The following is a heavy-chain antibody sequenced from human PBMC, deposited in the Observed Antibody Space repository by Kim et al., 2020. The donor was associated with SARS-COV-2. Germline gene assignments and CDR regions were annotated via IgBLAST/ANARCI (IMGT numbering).Heavy chain of an antibody. D-gene: IGHD3-10*01. Sequence: SETLSLTCAVYGGSFSGYYWSWIRQPPGKGLEWIGEINHSGSTNYNPSLKSRVTISVDTSKNQFSLKLSSVTAADTAVYYCARLPPMVRDWKGRKGNYYGMDVWGQGTTVTVSS. J-gene: IGHJ6*02. CDR3: ARLPPMVRDWKGRKGNYYGMDV. CDR2: INHSGST. V-gene: IGHV4-34*01. CDR1: GGSFSGYY.